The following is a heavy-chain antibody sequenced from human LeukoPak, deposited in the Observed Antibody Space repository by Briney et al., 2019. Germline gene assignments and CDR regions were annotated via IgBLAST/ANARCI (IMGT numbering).Heavy chain of an antibody. CDR3: ARVEQYSSGWYGTWYYGMDV. Sequence: SESLSLTCTVSGGSISSYYWSWIRRPPGKGVEWIGYIHSSGSTNYNPSLKSRVTISVDTSKNRFSLKLSSVTAADTAVYYCARVEQYSSGWYGTWYYGMDVWGQGTTVTVSS. J-gene: IGHJ6*02. D-gene: IGHD6-19*01. V-gene: IGHV4-59*01. CDR2: IHSSGST. CDR1: GGSISSYY.